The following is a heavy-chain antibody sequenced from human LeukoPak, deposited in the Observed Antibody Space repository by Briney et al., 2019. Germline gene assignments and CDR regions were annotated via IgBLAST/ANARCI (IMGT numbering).Heavy chain of an antibody. Sequence: GGSLRLSCAASGFTFGSYSMNWVRQAPGKGLEWVSYISSSSSTIYYADSVKGRFTISRDNAKNSLYLQMNSLRAEDTAVYYCARYCSSGSWYDLGDYWGQGTLVTVSS. J-gene: IGHJ4*02. CDR1: GFTFGSYS. CDR2: ISSSSSTI. D-gene: IGHD2-2*01. V-gene: IGHV3-48*01. CDR3: ARYCSSGSWYDLGDY.